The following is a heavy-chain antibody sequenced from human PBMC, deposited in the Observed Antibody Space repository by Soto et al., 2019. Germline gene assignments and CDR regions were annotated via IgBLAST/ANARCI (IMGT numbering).Heavy chain of an antibody. J-gene: IGHJ6*02. D-gene: IGHD2-21*01. CDR2: ISGYNGDT. CDR1: GYSFTTYG. CDR3: AREGVRPYYYYGMDV. V-gene: IGHV1-18*01. Sequence: QVHLVQSGAEVKKPGASVKVSCKASGYSFTTYGISWVRQAPGQGLEGMGWISGYNGDTNYAQNFQARVTMTTDTSTSTAYMELRSLRSDDTAVYYCAREGVRPYYYYGMDVWGQGTTVTVSS.